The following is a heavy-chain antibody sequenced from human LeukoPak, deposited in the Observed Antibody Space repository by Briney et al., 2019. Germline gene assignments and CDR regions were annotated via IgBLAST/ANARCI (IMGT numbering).Heavy chain of an antibody. J-gene: IGHJ4*02. CDR3: AKSAGAAADDYFDF. D-gene: IGHD6-13*01. CDR2: ISGGGGRA. Sequence: LPGGSLRLSCAASKLTFRNYAMSWVRQAPGTGLEWVSGISGGGGRAYYADSVKGRFTISRDNSKNTLYLQMNSLGADDTAVYYCAKSAGAAADDYFDFWGQGTLVTVSS. V-gene: IGHV3-23*01. CDR1: KLTFRNYA.